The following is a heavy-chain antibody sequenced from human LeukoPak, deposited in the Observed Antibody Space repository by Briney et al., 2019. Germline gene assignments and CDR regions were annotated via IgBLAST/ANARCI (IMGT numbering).Heavy chain of an antibody. CDR2: MKNKYNTYNS. D-gene: IGHD5-12*01. J-gene: IGHJ4*02. Sequence: GGSLRLSCAASGFTFSDYHMDCVRQAPRKGLEWIGRMKNKYNTYNSEYAPSVRGRFTLSRDDSKESVYLQMNSLRSDDSAVYYCVRVKQGYTAKGNFDYWGQGVLVTVSS. CDR3: VRVKQGYTAKGNFDY. V-gene: IGHV3-72*01. CDR1: GFTFSDYH.